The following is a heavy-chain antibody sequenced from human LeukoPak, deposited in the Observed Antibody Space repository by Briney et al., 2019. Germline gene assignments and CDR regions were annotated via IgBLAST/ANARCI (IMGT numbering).Heavy chain of an antibody. CDR2: IYHSGST. D-gene: IGHD3-22*01. CDR1: GYSITSAYY. Sequence: PSETLSLTCTVFGYSITSAYYWGWIRQPPGKGLEWIGSIYHSGSTNYNPSLKSRVTISVDTSKNQFSLKLSSVTAADTAVYYCTRGSIAYYYMDVWGKGTTVTISS. V-gene: IGHV4-38-2*02. CDR3: TRGSIAYYYMDV. J-gene: IGHJ6*03.